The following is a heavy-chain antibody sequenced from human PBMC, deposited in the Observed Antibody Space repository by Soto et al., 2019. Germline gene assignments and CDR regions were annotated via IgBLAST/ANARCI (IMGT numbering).Heavy chain of an antibody. D-gene: IGHD3-3*01. CDR3: ARGLYDLWSGYNLGYFDY. CDR1: GGSISSGGYY. J-gene: IGHJ4*02. CDR2: IYYSGST. Sequence: QVQLQESGPGLVKPSQTLSLTCTVSGGSISSGGYYWSWIRQHPGKGLEWIGYIYYSGSTYYNPSLKSRVTISVDTSKNQFSLKLSSVTAADTAVYYCARGLYDLWSGYNLGYFDYWGQGTLVTVSS. V-gene: IGHV4-31*03.